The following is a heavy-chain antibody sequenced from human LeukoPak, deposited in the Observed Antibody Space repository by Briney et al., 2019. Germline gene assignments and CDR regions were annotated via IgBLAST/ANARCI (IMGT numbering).Heavy chain of an antibody. CDR2: IYYSGST. J-gene: IGHJ4*02. CDR1: GGSISSSSYY. CDR3: ARDILATGIAAPYY. Sequence: SETLSLTCTVSGGSISSSSYYWGWIRQPPGKGLEWIGSIYYSGSTYYNPSLKSRVTMSVDTSKNQFSLRLSSVNAADTAVYYCARDILATGIAAPYYWGQGTLVTVSS. D-gene: IGHD6-13*01. V-gene: IGHV4-39*07.